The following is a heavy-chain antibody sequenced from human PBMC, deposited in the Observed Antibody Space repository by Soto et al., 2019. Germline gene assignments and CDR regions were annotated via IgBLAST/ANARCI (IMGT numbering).Heavy chain of an antibody. V-gene: IGHV3-23*01. CDR1: GFTFSSYT. CDR3: AKGWGDY. CDR2: ISSSGGST. Sequence: EVQLLESGGGLVQPGGSLRLSCAASGFTFSSYTMIWVRQGPGKGLEWVAGISSSGGSTVYADSVKGRFTISRDNFKNTMYLQMNSLRAEDTAVYYCAKGWGDYWGQGTRVNVSS. D-gene: IGHD7-27*01. J-gene: IGHJ4*02.